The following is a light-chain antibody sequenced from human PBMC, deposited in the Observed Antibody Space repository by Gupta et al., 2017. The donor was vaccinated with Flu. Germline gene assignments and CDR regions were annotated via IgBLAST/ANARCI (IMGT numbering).Light chain of an antibody. J-gene: IGLJ2*01. CDR3: SSYVGGDKLV. CDR1: SSDVCSFDY. V-gene: IGLV2-8*01. CDR2: AVT. Sequence: QSALTQPHSPSRPPGQSSTISCTRTSSDVCSFDYVPWYQQHPGKAPKLMIYAVTKGPSGVTDRFSGSKSANTASLAVSGLQAEDEDDYCCSSYVGGDKLVFDGWTKLTVL.